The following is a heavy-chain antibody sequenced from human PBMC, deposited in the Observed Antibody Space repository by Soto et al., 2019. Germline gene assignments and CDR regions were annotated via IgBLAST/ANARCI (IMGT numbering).Heavy chain of an antibody. Sequence: EVQLLESGGGLVQPGGSLRLSCVASGFPFSSYALSWVRQAPGKGLEWVSSLTGYGGSTYYADSVKGRFTISRDNSKNTLFLQMNSLRAEDTALYYCARQTGGRHDAFDVWGLGTMVTVSS. CDR1: GFPFSSYA. J-gene: IGHJ3*01. CDR2: LTGYGGST. V-gene: IGHV3-23*01. CDR3: ARQTGGRHDAFDV.